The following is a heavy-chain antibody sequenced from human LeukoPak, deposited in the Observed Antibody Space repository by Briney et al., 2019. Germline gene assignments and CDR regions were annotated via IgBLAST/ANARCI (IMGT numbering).Heavy chain of an antibody. Sequence: GGSLRLSCAASGFTFSIYAMSWVRQAPGKGLEWVSAISGSGGTACYADSVKGRFTISRDNSKNTLYLQMNSLRAEDTAVYYCAKTTTIFAPGWGQGTLVTVSS. J-gene: IGHJ4*02. V-gene: IGHV3-23*01. CDR3: AKTTTIFAPG. CDR2: ISGSGGTA. D-gene: IGHD3-3*01. CDR1: GFTFSIYA.